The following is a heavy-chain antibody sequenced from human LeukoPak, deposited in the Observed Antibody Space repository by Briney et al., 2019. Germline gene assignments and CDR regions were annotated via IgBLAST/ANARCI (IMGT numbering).Heavy chain of an antibody. CDR2: ISGSGGST. CDR3: ANMNIVGATSAAASRDY. CDR1: GFTFSSYG. Sequence: GGSLRLSCAASGFTFSSYGMSWVRQAPGKGLEWVSAISGSGGSTYYADSVKGRFTISRDNSKNTLYLQMNSLRAEDTAVYYCANMNIVGATSAAASRDYWGQGTLVTVSS. V-gene: IGHV3-23*01. D-gene: IGHD1-26*01. J-gene: IGHJ4*02.